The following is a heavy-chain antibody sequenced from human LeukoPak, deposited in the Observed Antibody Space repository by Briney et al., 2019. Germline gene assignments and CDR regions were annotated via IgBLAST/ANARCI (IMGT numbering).Heavy chain of an antibody. CDR2: ISSSSSYI. CDR1: GSTFSSYS. Sequence: GGSLRLSCAASGSTFSSYSMNWVRQAPGKGLEWVSSISSSSSYIYYADSVKGRFTISRDNAKNSLYLQMNSLRAEDTAVYYCARGKIDYFDYWGQGTLVTVSS. J-gene: IGHJ4*02. CDR3: ARGKIDYFDY. V-gene: IGHV3-21*01.